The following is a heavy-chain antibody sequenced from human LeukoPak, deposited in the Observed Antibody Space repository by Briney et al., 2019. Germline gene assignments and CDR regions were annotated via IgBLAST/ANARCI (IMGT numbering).Heavy chain of an antibody. CDR1: GYTFTGYY. J-gene: IGHJ4*02. V-gene: IGHV1-2*02. D-gene: IGHD2-21*01. CDR3: ARSLAYCAGNCVTDYFDY. CDR2: INPNSGGT. Sequence: ASVKVSCKASGYTFTGYYMHWVRQAPGQGLEWMGWINPNSGGTNYAQKFQGRVTMTRDTSISTAYMELSRLRSDDTAVYFCARSLAYCAGNCVTDYFDYWGQGALVTVSS.